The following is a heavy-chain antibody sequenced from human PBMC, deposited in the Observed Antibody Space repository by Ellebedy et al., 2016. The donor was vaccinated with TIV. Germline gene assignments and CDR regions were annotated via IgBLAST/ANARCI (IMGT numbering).Heavy chain of an antibody. Sequence: AASVKVSCKASGYTFTAYYMHWVRQAPGQGPEWMGRTNPKSRTTDYAQKFQGRVTMTRDTSITPVYMELSNLRLDDTADYYCASVRSAYDTGGYYYGYWGQGTLVTVSS. CDR3: ASVRSAYDTGGYYYGY. J-gene: IGHJ4*02. CDR2: TNPKSRTT. CDR1: GYTFTAYY. D-gene: IGHD3-22*01. V-gene: IGHV1-2*06.